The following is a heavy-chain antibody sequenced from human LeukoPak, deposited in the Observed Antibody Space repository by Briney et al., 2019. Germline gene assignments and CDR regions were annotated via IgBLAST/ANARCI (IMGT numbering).Heavy chain of an antibody. CDR2: ISGSGGST. D-gene: IGHD3-10*01. V-gene: IGHV3-23*01. J-gene: IGHJ3*02. CDR1: GFTFSSYA. Sequence: GGSLRLSCAASGFTFSSYAMSWVRQAPGKGLELVSAISGSGGSTYYADSVKGRFTISRDNSKNTLYLQMNSLRAEDTAVYYCAKDLRGGYYGSGSSRGAFDIWGQGTMVTVSS. CDR3: AKDLRGGYYGSGSSRGAFDI.